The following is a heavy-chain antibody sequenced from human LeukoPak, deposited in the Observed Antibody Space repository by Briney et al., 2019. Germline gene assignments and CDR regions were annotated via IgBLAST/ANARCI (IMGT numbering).Heavy chain of an antibody. V-gene: IGHV3-30-3*01. CDR2: ISYDGSNK. CDR3: ATLAAAGTLVDY. D-gene: IGHD6-13*01. Sequence: GGPLRLSCAASGPTFTSYTMHWVRQAPGKGLGWVAVISYDGSNKYYADSVQGRFTISRDNSKNTLYLQMNSLRAEDTAVYYCATLAAAGTLVDYWGQGTLVTVSS. CDR1: GPTFTSYT. J-gene: IGHJ4*02.